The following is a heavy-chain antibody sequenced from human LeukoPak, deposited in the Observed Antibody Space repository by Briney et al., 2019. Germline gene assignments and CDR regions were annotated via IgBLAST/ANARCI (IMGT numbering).Heavy chain of an antibody. CDR2: ISSGSSAT. J-gene: IGHJ6*02. CDR3: GRYYVMDV. V-gene: IGHV3-48*01. Sequence: GGSLRLSCAASGFTFNTYNMNWVRQAPGKGLEWVSYISSGSSATYYADSVKGRFTISRDNSKSTLYLQMNSLRAEDTAVYYCGRYYVMDVWGQGTSVTVSS. CDR1: GFTFNTYN.